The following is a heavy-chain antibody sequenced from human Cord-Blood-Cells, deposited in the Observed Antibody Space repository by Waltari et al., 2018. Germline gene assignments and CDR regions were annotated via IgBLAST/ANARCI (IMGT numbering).Heavy chain of an antibody. V-gene: IGHV4-39*01. D-gene: IGHD6-13*01. J-gene: IGHJ4*02. CDR1: GGSISSSSYY. CDR2: SYYSGST. Sequence: QLQLQESGPGLVKPSETLSLTCTVPGGSISSSSYYWGWIRQPPGKGREWIWSSYYSGSTYYSPSLKSRVTISLDTAKNQFSLKLSSVTAADTAVYYCASKRAAGIDYWGQGTLVTVSS. CDR3: ASKRAAGIDY.